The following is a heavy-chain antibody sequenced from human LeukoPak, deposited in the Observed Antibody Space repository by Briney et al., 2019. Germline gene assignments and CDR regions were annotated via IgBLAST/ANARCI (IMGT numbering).Heavy chain of an antibody. Sequence: GASVKVSCKASGYTFTSYGISWVRQAPGQGLEWMGWISAYNGNTNYAQKLQGRVTMTTDTSTSTAYMELRSLRSDDTAVYYCARGPPLGLAAAGTPYWGQGTLVTVSS. J-gene: IGHJ4*02. CDR1: GYTFTSYG. D-gene: IGHD6-13*01. CDR2: ISAYNGNT. V-gene: IGHV1-18*01. CDR3: ARGPPLGLAAAGTPY.